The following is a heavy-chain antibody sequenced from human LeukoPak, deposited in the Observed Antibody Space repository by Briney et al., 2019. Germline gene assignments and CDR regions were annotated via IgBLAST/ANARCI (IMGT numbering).Heavy chain of an antibody. CDR1: GFSVSAYW. Sequence: GGSLRLSCAASGFSVSAYWMSWVRQAPGKGLEWVANINEAGSEKPYVDSVKGRFTISRDNAKNSLYLEMNSLRAEDTAVYYCGRGVTRGANWGQGTLVSVSS. CDR2: INEAGSEK. CDR3: GRGVTRGAN. V-gene: IGHV3-7*01. D-gene: IGHD4/OR15-4a*01. J-gene: IGHJ4*02.